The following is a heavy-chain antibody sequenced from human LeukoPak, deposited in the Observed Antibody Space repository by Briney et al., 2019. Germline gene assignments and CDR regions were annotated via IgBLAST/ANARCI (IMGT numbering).Heavy chain of an antibody. CDR2: IRYDGSNK. CDR1: GFTFSSYG. J-gene: IGHJ3*02. V-gene: IGHV3-30*02. Sequence: PGGSLRLSCAASGFTFSSYGMHWVRQAPGKGLEWVAFIRYDGSNKYYADSVKGRFTISRDNSKNTLYLQTNSLRAEDTAVYYCAKDISGWYGSFAFDIWGQGTMVTVSS. D-gene: IGHD6-19*01. CDR3: AKDISGWYGSFAFDI.